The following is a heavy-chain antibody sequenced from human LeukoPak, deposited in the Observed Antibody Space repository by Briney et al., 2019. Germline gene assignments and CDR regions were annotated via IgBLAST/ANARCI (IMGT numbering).Heavy chain of an antibody. Sequence: PSETLSLTCTVSGGSISSSRYYWGWIRQPPGKGLEWIGSIYYSGTTYYNPSLKSRVTISVDTSKNQFSLKLSSVTAADTAVYYCARRGRGYYDFWSGSDNWFDPWGQGTLVTVSS. D-gene: IGHD3-3*01. J-gene: IGHJ5*02. CDR3: ARRGRGYYDFWSGSDNWFDP. CDR1: GGSISSSRYY. V-gene: IGHV4-39*01. CDR2: IYYSGTT.